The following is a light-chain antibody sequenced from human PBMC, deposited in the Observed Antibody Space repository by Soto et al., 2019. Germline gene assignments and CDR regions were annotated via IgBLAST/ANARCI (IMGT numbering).Light chain of an antibody. CDR3: GSITRSSTSV. V-gene: IGLV2-14*01. CDR2: DVT. CDR1: SSDVGGFEY. J-gene: IGLJ1*01. Sequence: QSALSQPACVCGSLGQSITISCTGTSSDVGGFEYVSWYQHQPGKAPKLIIYDVTKRPSGVSNRFSGSKSSNTASLTISGIQAEDEGDYYCGSITRSSTSVFGTGTKVTVL.